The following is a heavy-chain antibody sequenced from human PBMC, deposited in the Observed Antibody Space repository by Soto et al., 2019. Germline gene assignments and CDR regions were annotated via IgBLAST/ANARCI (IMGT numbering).Heavy chain of an antibody. D-gene: IGHD3-16*01. CDR3: AKDQGRGLRGEPTYYYYYGMDV. V-gene: IGHV3-30*18. J-gene: IGHJ6*02. CDR2: ISYDGSNK. CDR1: GFTFSSYG. Sequence: QVQLVESGGGVVQPGRSLRLSCAASGFTFSSYGMHWVRQAPGKGLEWVAIISYDGSNKYYADSVKGRFTISRDNSKNTLYLQVNGLRAEDTAVYYCAKDQGRGLRGEPTYYYYYGMDVWGQGTTVTVSS.